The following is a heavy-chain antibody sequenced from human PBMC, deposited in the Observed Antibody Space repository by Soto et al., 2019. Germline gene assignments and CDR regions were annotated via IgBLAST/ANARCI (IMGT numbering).Heavy chain of an antibody. V-gene: IGHV3-30-3*01. CDR3: ASAPDV. J-gene: IGHJ6*02. CDR2: ISYDGTNK. Sequence: HPGGSLRLSCAASGFIFSSYAMHWVRQAPGKGLEWVTIISYDGTNKYYADSVKGRFTISRDNSKNTLYLQLNSLRVDDTAIYYCASAPDVWGPGTTVTVSS. CDR1: GFIFSSYA.